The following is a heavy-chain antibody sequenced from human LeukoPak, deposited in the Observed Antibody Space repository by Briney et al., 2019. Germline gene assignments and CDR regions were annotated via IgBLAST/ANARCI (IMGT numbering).Heavy chain of an antibody. CDR1: GGSISSYY. D-gene: IGHD1-26*01. CDR2: IYYSGST. Sequence: PSETLSLTCTVSGGSISSYYWSWIRQHPGKGLEWIGYIYYSGSTYYNPSLKSRVTISVDTSKNQFSLKLSSVTAADTAVYYCASSVGATTAGFDYWGQGTLVTVSS. V-gene: IGHV4-59*06. CDR3: ASSVGATTAGFDY. J-gene: IGHJ4*02.